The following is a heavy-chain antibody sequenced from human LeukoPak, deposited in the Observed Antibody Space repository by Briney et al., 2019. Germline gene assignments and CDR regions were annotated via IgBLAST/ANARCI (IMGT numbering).Heavy chain of an antibody. V-gene: IGHV1-46*01. Sequence: GASVKVSCKASGYTFTGYYMHWVRQAPGQGLEWMGIINPSGGSTSYAQKFQGRVTMTRDTSTSTVYMELSSLRSEDTAVYYCARCSVPVANYYYYGMDVWGQGTTVTVSS. CDR1: GYTFTGYY. J-gene: IGHJ6*02. CDR3: ARCSVPVANYYYYGMDV. D-gene: IGHD2-2*01. CDR2: INPSGGST.